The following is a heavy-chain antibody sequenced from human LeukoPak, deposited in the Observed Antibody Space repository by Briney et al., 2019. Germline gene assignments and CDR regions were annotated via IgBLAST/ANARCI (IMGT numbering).Heavy chain of an antibody. J-gene: IGHJ6*03. CDR1: GGSISSSSYY. CDR2: IYYSGST. CDR3: AREGVLLWFGEFPSYMDV. D-gene: IGHD3-10*01. Sequence: TSETLSLTCTVSGGSISSSSYYWGWIRQPPGKGLEWIGSIYYSGSTYYNPSLKSRVTISVDTSKNQFSLKLSSVTAADTAVYYCAREGVLLWFGEFPSYMDVWGKGTTVTVSS. V-gene: IGHV4-39*07.